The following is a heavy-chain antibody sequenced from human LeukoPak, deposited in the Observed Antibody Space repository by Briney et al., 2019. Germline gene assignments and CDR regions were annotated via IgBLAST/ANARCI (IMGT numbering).Heavy chain of an antibody. Sequence: SETLSLTCAVYGGSFSGYYWSWIRQPPGKGLEWIGEINHSGSTNYNPSLKSRVTISVDTSKNQFSLKLSSATAADTAVYYCARDGDENSSSWSWFDPWGQGTLVTVSS. CDR2: INHSGST. CDR1: GGSFSGYY. J-gene: IGHJ5*02. CDR3: ARDGDENSSSWSWFDP. D-gene: IGHD6-13*01. V-gene: IGHV4-34*01.